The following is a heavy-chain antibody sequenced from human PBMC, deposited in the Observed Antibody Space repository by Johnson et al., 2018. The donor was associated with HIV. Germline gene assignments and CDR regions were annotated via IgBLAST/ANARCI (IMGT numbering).Heavy chain of an antibody. D-gene: IGHD3-3*01. CDR3: AKTLRFLEWLDDAFDI. CDR1: GFSVSTNY. CDR2: LYTGGST. V-gene: IGHV3-66*02. Sequence: VQLVESGGGVVQPGGSLRLSCAASGFSVSTNYMYWVHQAPGKGLEWVSVLYTGGSTFYADSVKGRFTISKDNSKNTLYLQMNSRRAEDTAVDYCAKTLRFLEWLDDAFDIWGQGTMVTVSS. J-gene: IGHJ3*02.